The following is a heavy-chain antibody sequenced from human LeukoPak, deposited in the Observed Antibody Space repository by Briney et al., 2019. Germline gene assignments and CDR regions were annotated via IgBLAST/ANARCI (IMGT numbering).Heavy chain of an antibody. D-gene: IGHD6-19*01. J-gene: IGHJ3*01. Sequence: PGGSLRLSCAASGFTFSSYSMNWVRQAPGKGLEWVSSISSSSSYIYYADSVKGRFTISRDNAKNSLYLQMKSLRAEDTAIYYCARAGPSSGYYRDDAFDVWGQGTMVTVSS. V-gene: IGHV3-21*04. CDR1: GFTFSSYS. CDR2: ISSSSSYI. CDR3: ARAGPSSGYYRDDAFDV.